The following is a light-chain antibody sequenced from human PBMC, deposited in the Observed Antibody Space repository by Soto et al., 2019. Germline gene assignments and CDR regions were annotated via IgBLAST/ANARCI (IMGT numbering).Light chain of an antibody. Sequence: SYELTQPPSVSVAPGQTARITCEGNNIGRKSVHWYQQKAGQAPVLVVYGDSDWPSGTPERFSGSDSGNTATLTISGVEAGDEADYYCQMWDNSSDHVLFGGGTKVTVL. J-gene: IGLJ2*01. CDR1: NIGRKS. V-gene: IGLV3-21*02. CDR3: QMWDNSSDHVL. CDR2: GDS.